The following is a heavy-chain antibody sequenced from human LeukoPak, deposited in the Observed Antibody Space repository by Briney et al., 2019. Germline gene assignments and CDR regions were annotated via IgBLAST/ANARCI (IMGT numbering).Heavy chain of an antibody. V-gene: IGHV3-33*01. CDR1: GFTFSSYG. CDR2: IWYDGSNK. J-gene: IGHJ4*02. CDR3: ARDTSPNYGGNTPDY. Sequence: GGSLRLSCAASGFTFSSYGMHWVRQAPGKGLEWVAVIWYDGSNKYYADSVKGRFTISRDNSKNTLYLQMNSLRAEDTAVYYCARDTSPNYGGNTPDYWGQGTLVTVSS. D-gene: IGHD4-23*01.